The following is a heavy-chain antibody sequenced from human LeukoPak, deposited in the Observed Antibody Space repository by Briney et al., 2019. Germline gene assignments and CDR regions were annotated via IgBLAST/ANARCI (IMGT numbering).Heavy chain of an antibody. J-gene: IGHJ6*02. Sequence: GGSLRLSCSASGFTFSSYAMHWVRQAPGKGLEYVSAISSNGGSTYYADSVKGRSTISRDNSKNTLYLQMSSLRAEDTAVYYCVKGMEDYDILTGVLDVWGQGTTVTVSS. CDR3: VKGMEDYDILTGVLDV. D-gene: IGHD3-9*01. CDR1: GFTFSSYA. V-gene: IGHV3-64D*06. CDR2: ISSNGGST.